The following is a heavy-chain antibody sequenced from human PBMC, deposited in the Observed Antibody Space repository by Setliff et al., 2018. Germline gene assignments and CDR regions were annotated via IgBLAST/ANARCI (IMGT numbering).Heavy chain of an antibody. CDR3: ARAGAEGTGVLEWLDYYYYMDV. D-gene: IGHD3-3*01. CDR1: GYTFTSYY. CDR2: INPSGGST. V-gene: IGHV1-46*01. J-gene: IGHJ6*03. Sequence: ASVKVSCKASGYTFTSYYMHWVRQAPGQGLEWMGIINPSGGSTSYARKFQGRVTMTRDTSTSIVYMERSSLRSEDTAVYYCARAGAEGTGVLEWLDYYYYMDVWGKGTTVTVSS.